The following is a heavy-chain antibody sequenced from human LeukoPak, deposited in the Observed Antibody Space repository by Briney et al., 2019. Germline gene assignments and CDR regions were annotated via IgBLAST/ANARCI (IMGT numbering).Heavy chain of an antibody. CDR3: AKDKGRDGYNSEFDY. D-gene: IGHD5-24*01. Sequence: PGGSLRLSCAASGFTFDDYAMHWVRQAPGKGLEWVSLISWDGGSTYYADSVKGRFTISRDNSKNSLYLQMNSLRAVDTALYYCAKDKGRDGYNSEFDYWGQGTLVTVSS. CDR2: ISWDGGST. J-gene: IGHJ4*02. V-gene: IGHV3-43D*03. CDR1: GFTFDDYA.